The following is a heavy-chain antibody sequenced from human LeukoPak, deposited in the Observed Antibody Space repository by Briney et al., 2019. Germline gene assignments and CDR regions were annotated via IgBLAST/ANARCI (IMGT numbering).Heavy chain of an antibody. D-gene: IGHD1-1*01. V-gene: IGHV4-39*07. J-gene: IGHJ6*03. CDR2: IYYNGDT. CDR3: ARERLSYYYMDA. Sequence: SETLSLTCTVSGGSIGSSTYYWVWIRQPPGKGLEWIGSIYYNGDTYYSPSPQSRVSISVATSKNQFSLKLSSVTAADTAVYYCARERLSYYYMDAWGKGTTVTVSS. CDR1: GGSIGSSTYY.